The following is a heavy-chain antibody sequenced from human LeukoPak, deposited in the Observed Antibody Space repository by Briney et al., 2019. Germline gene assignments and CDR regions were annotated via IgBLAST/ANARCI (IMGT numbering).Heavy chain of an antibody. CDR1: GFNFSSYS. CDR3: ARYSSGWPGYFDY. CDR2: ISSSSSYI. V-gene: IGHV3-21*01. D-gene: IGHD6-25*01. J-gene: IGHJ4*02. Sequence: GGSLRLSCAASGFNFSSYSMNWVRQAPGKGLEWVSSISSSSSYIYYADSVKGRFTISRDNAKNSLYLQMNSLRAEDTAVYYCARYSSGWPGYFDYWGQGTLVTVSS.